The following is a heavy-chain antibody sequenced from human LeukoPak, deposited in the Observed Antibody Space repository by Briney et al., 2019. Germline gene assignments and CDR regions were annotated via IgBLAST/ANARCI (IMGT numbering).Heavy chain of an antibody. CDR3: ARQNAAAAGFDY. CDR1: GYTFTSYD. D-gene: IGHD6-13*01. V-gene: IGHV1-8*01. J-gene: IGHJ4*02. CDR2: MNPNSGNT. Sequence: ASVKVSCKASGYTFTSYDINWVRQATGQGLEWMGWMNPNSGNTGYAQKFQGRVTMTRNTSISTAYIELSSLRSEDTAVYYCARQNAAAAGFDYWGQGTLVTVSS.